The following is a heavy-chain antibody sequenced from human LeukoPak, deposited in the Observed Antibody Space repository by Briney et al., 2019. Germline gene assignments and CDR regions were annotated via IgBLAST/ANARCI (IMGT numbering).Heavy chain of an antibody. CDR1: GGSFSGYY. J-gene: IGHJ4*02. D-gene: IGHD2-15*01. CDR3: ARDPDSYSDDYVDS. Sequence: PSETLSLTCAVYGGSFSGYYWSWIRQPPGKGLEWIGRIYTSGSTNYNPSLKSRVTISVDTSKNQFSLRLSSVTAADTAVYYCARDPDSYSDDYVDSWGQGTLVTVSS. V-gene: IGHV4-59*10. CDR2: IYTSGST.